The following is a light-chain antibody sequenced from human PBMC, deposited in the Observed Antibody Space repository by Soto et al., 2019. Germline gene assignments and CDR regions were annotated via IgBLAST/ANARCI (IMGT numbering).Light chain of an antibody. V-gene: IGKV3-20*01. J-gene: IGKJ2*01. CDR3: QQYGSSPYT. CDR1: QSVSSSY. Sequence: EIVLTQSPGTLSLSPGERATLSCRASQSVSSSYLAWYQQKPGQAPRLLIYGASSRATGIPDRFSGSGSGTDFTLTISRLEPEDFAVYYCQQYGSSPYTFGQGTKRAI. CDR2: GAS.